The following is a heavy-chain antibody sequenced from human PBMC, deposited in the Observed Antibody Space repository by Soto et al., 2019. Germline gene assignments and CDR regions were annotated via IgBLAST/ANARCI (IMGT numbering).Heavy chain of an antibody. V-gene: IGHV3-23*01. J-gene: IGHJ6*02. CDR1: GFTFSTYA. D-gene: IGHD3-9*01. Sequence: EVQLLESGGGLVQPGASLRLSCAASGFTFSTYAMTWVRQAPGKGLEWVSTVSGSGDYTYYADSVEGRFTVSRDNSKNTVFLQMNSLRAEDTALSYCAKDRYFDILTASYNDYHHYGMDVWGQGTTVTVSS. CDR2: VSGSGDYT. CDR3: AKDRYFDILTASYNDYHHYGMDV.